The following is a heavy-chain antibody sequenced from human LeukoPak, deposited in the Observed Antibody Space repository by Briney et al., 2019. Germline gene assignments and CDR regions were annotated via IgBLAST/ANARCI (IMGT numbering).Heavy chain of an antibody. CDR2: IYYSGST. V-gene: IGHV4-59*01. Sequence: PSETLSLTCTVSGGSISSYYWSWIRQPPGKGLEWIGYIYYSGSTNYNPSLKSRVTISVDTSKNQFSLKLSSVTAADTAVYYCARGGRRNDTPCYFDLWGRGTLVTVSS. D-gene: IGHD1-1*01. J-gene: IGHJ2*01. CDR1: GGSISSYY. CDR3: ARGGRRNDTPCYFDL.